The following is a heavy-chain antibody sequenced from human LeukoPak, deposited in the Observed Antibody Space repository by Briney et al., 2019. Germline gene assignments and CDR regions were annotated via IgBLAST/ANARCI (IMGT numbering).Heavy chain of an antibody. Sequence: LSLTCTVSGGSISSNYWSWIRQAPGKGLERVSYISGGSRYTNYADSVKGRFTISRDNAKNSLYLQMNSLRAEDTAVYYCAREYGSGSCFDFWGQGTLVTVSS. CDR1: GGSISSNY. CDR2: ISGGSRYT. CDR3: AREYGSGSCFDF. V-gene: IGHV3-11*05. D-gene: IGHD3-10*01. J-gene: IGHJ4*02.